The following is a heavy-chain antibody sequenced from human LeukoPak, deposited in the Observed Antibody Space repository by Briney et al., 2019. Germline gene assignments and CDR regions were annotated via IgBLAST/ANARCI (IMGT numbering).Heavy chain of an antibody. CDR3: AVSQVLFGVLNTYYFEY. CDR1: GFTFKTYS. CDR2: INTDGSST. D-gene: IGHD3-3*01. J-gene: IGHJ4*02. Sequence: PGGSLRLSCVVSGFTFKTYSMNWVRQAPGKGLVWVSRINTDGSSTSYADSVKGRFTISRDNAKNTLYLQMNSLRAEDTAVFYCAVSQVLFGVLNTYYFEYWGQGTLVTVSS. V-gene: IGHV3-74*01.